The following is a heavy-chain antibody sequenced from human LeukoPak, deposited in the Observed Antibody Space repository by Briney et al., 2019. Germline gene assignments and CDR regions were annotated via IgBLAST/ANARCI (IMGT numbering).Heavy chain of an antibody. V-gene: IGHV1-2*02. CDR2: INPNSGGT. J-gene: IGHJ4*02. CDR1: GYTFTGYY. CDR3: ARGVGYCSSTSCYRIFDY. D-gene: IGHD2-2*02. Sequence: ASVKVSCKASGYTFTGYYMHWVRQAPGQGLEWMGWINPNSGGTNYAQKFQGRVTMTRDTSISTAYKELSRLRSDDTAVYYCARGVGYCSSTSCYRIFDYWGQGTLVTVSS.